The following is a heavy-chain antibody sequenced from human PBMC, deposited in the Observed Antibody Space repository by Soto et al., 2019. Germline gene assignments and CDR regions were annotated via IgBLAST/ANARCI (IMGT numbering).Heavy chain of an antibody. Sequence: GGSLRLSCAASGFTFSSYAMSWVRQAPGKGLEWVSAISGSGGSTYYADSVKGRFTISRDNSKNTLYLQMNSLRAEDTAVYYSAKDAARYCSSTSCQGGTDYWGQGTLVTVSS. J-gene: IGHJ4*02. CDR2: ISGSGGST. CDR3: AKDAARYCSSTSCQGGTDY. D-gene: IGHD2-2*01. CDR1: GFTFSSYA. V-gene: IGHV3-23*01.